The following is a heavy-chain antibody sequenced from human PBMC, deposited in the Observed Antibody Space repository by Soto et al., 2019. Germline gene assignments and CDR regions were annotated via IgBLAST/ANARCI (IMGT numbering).Heavy chain of an antibody. CDR2: ISGSSSRI. V-gene: IGHV3-48*04. CDR1: GFSFNTYA. Sequence: EVQRVESGGGLIQPGGSLRLSCAASGFSFNTYAMNWVRQAPGKGLEWISYISGSSSRIYYADSVKGRFTLSRDNAKNSLYLQMNSLRAEDTAVYYCASDPGIAAAGMDYWGQGTLVTVSS. J-gene: IGHJ4*02. D-gene: IGHD6-25*01. CDR3: ASDPGIAAAGMDY.